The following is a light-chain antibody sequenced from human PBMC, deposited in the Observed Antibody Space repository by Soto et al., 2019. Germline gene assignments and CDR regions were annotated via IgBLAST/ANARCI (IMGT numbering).Light chain of an antibody. CDR3: CSYAGSVL. CDR2: EVS. CDR1: SSDFGSHNL. V-gene: IGLV2-23*02. Sequence: QSVLTQPASVSGSPGQSITISCTGTSSDFGSHNLVSWYQHEPGKAPKFLIYEVSKRTSGISTRFSGSKSGNTASLTISGLQADDEADYYCCSYAGSVLFGGGTKLTVL. J-gene: IGLJ2*01.